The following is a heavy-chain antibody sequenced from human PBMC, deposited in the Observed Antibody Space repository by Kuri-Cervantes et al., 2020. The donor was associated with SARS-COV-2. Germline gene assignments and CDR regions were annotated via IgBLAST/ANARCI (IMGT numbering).Heavy chain of an antibody. CDR2: IYSGGSK. D-gene: IGHD3-3*01. CDR1: GFTVSSNY. V-gene: IGHV3-66*02. Sequence: GESLKISCAASGFTVSSNYMSWVRQAPGKGLEWVSVIYSGGSKYYADSVKGRFTISRDNSKNTLYLQMNSLRAEDTAVYYCASFGGGDYDFWSGYYPSNWGQGTLVTVSS. CDR3: ASFGGGDYDFWSGYYPSN. J-gene: IGHJ4*02.